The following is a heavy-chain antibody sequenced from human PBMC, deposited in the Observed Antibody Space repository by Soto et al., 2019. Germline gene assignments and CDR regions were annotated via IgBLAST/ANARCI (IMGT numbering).Heavy chain of an antibody. D-gene: IGHD2-15*01. CDR1: GFTFNTYG. V-gene: IGHV3-33*01. CDR3: ARADCTGAYCYSWPFNYGVDV. J-gene: IGHJ6*02. CDR2: IWFDGSNK. Sequence: QVQLVESGGGVVQPGGSLRLSCTTSGFTFNTYGMHWVRQAPGKGLEWVAIIWFDGSNKYYADSVKGRFTISGDNSKNTLYLKMNRLRDEDTALYYCARADCTGAYCYSWPFNYGVDVWGQGTTVTVSS.